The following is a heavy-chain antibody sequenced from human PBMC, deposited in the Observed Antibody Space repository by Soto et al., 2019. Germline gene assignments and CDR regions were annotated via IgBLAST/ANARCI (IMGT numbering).Heavy chain of an antibody. D-gene: IGHD2-21*02. V-gene: IGHV1-18*01. CDR1: AYSFTNHG. J-gene: IGHJ4*02. CDR2: ISAYNGNT. CDR3: TRDQVVVVTAVNDF. Sequence: ASEKLSCKASAYSFTNHGISWVLQAPRQGLEWMGWISAYNGNTNYAQKLQGRVTMTTDTSTSTAYMELRSLRSDDTAVYYCTRDQVVVVTAVNDFWCKGTLVTGSS.